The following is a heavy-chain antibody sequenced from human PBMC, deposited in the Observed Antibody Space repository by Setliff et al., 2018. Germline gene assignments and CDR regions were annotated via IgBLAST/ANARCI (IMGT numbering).Heavy chain of an antibody. CDR2: IGHTGSI. CDR3: ARDLGHGGDSDY. D-gene: IGHD2-21*02. J-gene: IGHJ4*02. CDR1: GYSISSGYI. Sequence: SETLSLTCTVSGYSISSGYIWGWVRQPPGKGLEWVGSIGHTGSINYNPSLKSRLTISRDTSKNQVSLKLNSVTATDTAVYYCARDLGHGGDSDYWGQGILVTVSS. V-gene: IGHV4-38-2*02.